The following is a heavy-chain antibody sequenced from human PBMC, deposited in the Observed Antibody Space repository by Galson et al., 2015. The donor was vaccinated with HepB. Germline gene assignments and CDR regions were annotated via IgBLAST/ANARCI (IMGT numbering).Heavy chain of an antibody. V-gene: IGHV3-23*01. CDR1: GFTFSSYA. J-gene: IGHJ6*03. D-gene: IGHD2-2*02. CDR2: ISGSGGST. Sequence: SLRLSCAASGFTFSSYAMSWVRQAPGKGLEWVSAISGSGGSTYYADSVKGRFTISRDNSKNTLYLQMNSLRAEDTAVYYCAKNRKVAIPLYYYYYYYMDVWGKGTTVTVSS. CDR3: AKNRKVAIPLYYYYYYYMDV.